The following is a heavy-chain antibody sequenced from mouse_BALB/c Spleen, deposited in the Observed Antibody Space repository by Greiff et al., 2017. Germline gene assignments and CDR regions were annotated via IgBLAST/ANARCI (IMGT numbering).Heavy chain of an antibody. Sequence: VQLQQSGAELMKPGASVKISCKATGYTFSSYWIEWVKQRPGHGLEWIGEILPGSGSTNYNEKFKGKATFTADTSSNTAYMQLSSLTSEDSAVYYCARRFITTAFAYWGQGTLVTVSA. CDR1: GYTFSSYW. D-gene: IGHD1-2*01. V-gene: IGHV1-9*01. CDR3: ARRFITTAFAY. J-gene: IGHJ3*01. CDR2: ILPGSGST.